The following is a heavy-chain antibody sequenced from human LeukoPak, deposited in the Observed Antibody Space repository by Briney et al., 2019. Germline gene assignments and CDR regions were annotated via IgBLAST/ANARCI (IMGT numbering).Heavy chain of an antibody. CDR2: IWDNASNK. CDR1: GFTFSSYG. CDR3: ARDLYDSSGYYRKGLDY. J-gene: IGHJ4*02. V-gene: IGHV3-33*01. D-gene: IGHD3-22*01. Sequence: GGSLRLSRAASGFTFSSYGMHWVRQAPGNGLEGVAVIWDNASNKYYADSVKGRFTISRDNSKNTLYLRMNSLRAEDTAVYYCARDLYDSSGYYRKGLDYWGQGTLVTVSS.